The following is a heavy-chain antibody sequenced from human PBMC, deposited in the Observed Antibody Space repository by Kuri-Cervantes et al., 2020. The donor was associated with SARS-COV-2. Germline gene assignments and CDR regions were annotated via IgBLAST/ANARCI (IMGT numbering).Heavy chain of an antibody. CDR3: ARDFAAGGDAFDI. J-gene: IGHJ3*02. CDR2: ISSSGSTI. V-gene: IGHV3-48*04. CDR1: GFTFSSYW. Sequence: GESLKISCAASGFTFSSYWMSWVRQAPGKGLEWVSYISSSGSTIYYADSVKGRFTISRDNAKNSLYLQMNSLRAEDTAVYYCARDFAAGGDAFDIWGQGTMVTVSS. D-gene: IGHD3-16*01.